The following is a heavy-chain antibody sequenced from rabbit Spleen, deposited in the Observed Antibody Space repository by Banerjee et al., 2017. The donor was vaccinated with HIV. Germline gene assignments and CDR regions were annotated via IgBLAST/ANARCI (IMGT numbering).Heavy chain of an antibody. Sequence: QSLEESGGDLVKPGASLTLTCTASGFSFSSSYWICWVRQAPGKGLEWIACIRTSSGGAAYANWAKGRFTISKTSSTTVTLQMTSLTAADTATYLCSRGADNPIYAYALTRLDLWGQGTLVTVS. CDR1: GFSFSSSYW. D-gene: IGHD6-1*01. J-gene: IGHJ3*01. CDR2: IRTSSGGA. CDR3: SRGADNPIYAYALTRLDL. V-gene: IGHV1S40*01.